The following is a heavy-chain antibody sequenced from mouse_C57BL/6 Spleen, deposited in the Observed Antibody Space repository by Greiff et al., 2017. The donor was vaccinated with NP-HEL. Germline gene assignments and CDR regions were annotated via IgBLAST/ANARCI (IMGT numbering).Heavy chain of an antibody. D-gene: IGHD2-5*01. Sequence: EVMLVESGGGLVKPGGSLKLSCAASGFTFSSYAMSWVRQTPEKRLEWVATISDGGSYTYYPDNVQGRFTISRDNAKNNLYLQMSHLKSEDTAMYYCARENYSNPAWFAYWGQGTLVTVSA. V-gene: IGHV5-4*01. J-gene: IGHJ3*01. CDR2: ISDGGSYT. CDR3: ARENYSNPAWFAY. CDR1: GFTFSSYA.